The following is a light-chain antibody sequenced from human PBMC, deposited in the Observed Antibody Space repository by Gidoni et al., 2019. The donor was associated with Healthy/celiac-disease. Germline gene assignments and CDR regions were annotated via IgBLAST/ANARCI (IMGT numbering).Light chain of an antibody. CDR1: QRISSY. J-gene: IGKJ3*01. CDR2: AAS. V-gene: IGKV1-39*01. Sequence: IQLTRPPSSLSASVGDRVTITCRGSQRISSYLNWYQQKPGKAPKLLIYAASSLQSGVPSRFSGSGSRTDFTLTSSSLQPEDFATYYCQQSYSTPLTFXPXTKVDIK. CDR3: QQSYSTPLT.